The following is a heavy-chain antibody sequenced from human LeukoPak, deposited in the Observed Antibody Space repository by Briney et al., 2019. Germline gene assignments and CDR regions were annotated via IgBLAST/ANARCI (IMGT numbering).Heavy chain of an antibody. Sequence: GGSLRLSCVTSGFTFSSYGMHWVRQAPGKGLEWVANIKQDGSEKYYVDSVKGRFTISRDNAKNSLYLQMNSLRAEDTAVYYCARDLGDYDYVWGSYRLGRAFDIWGQGTMVTVSS. CDR3: ARDLGDYDYVWGSYRLGRAFDI. CDR2: IKQDGSEK. J-gene: IGHJ3*02. V-gene: IGHV3-7*01. CDR1: GFTFSSYG. D-gene: IGHD3-16*02.